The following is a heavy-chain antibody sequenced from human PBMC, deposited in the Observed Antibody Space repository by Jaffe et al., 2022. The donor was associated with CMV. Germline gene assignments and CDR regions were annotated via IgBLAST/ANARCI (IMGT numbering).Heavy chain of an antibody. CDR3: AREANYWTYSSSWYGDAFDI. D-gene: IGHD6-13*01. CDR1: GFTFSSYG. Sequence: QVQLVESGGGVVQPGRSLRLSCAASGFTFSSYGMHWVRQAPGKGLEWVAVIWYDGSNKYYADSVKGRFTISRDNSKNTLYLQMNSLRAEDTAVYYCAREANYWTYSSSWYGDAFDIWGQGTMVTVSS. V-gene: IGHV3-33*01. CDR2: IWYDGSNK. J-gene: IGHJ3*02.